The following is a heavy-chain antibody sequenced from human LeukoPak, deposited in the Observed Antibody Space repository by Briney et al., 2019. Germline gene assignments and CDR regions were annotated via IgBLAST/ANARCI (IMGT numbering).Heavy chain of an antibody. CDR2: INTDGSGT. Sequence: PGGCLRLSCAASGFTFSSYWMHWVRQAPGKGLVWVSRINTDGSGTSYAVSVKGRFTFSRDNAKNTLYLQMNSLRAEDTAVYYCARGGHWFDPWGHRTLVTVSS. V-gene: IGHV3-74*01. J-gene: IGHJ5*02. CDR1: GFTFSSYW. CDR3: ARGGHWFDP.